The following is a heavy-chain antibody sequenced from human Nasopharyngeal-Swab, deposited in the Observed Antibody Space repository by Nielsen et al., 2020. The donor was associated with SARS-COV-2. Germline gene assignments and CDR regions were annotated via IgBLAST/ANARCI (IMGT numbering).Heavy chain of an antibody. V-gene: IGHV3-74*01. Sequence: WIRQPPGKGLVWVSRINSDGSSTSYADSVKGRFTISRDNAKNTLYLQMNSLRAEDTAVYYCARGWNYYDSSGYYRGYFDLRGRGTLVTVSS. CDR3: ARGWNYYDSSGYYRGYFDL. CDR2: INSDGSST. D-gene: IGHD3-22*01. J-gene: IGHJ2*01.